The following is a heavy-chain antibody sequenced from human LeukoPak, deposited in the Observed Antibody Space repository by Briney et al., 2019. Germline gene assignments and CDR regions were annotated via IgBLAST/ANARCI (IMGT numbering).Heavy chain of an antibody. D-gene: IGHD2-2*01. CDR2: ISYDGSNK. J-gene: IGHJ4*02. CDR3: AGSAKGYYATY. Sequence: PGRSLRLSCAASGFTFSSYAMHWVRQAPGKGLEWVAVISYDGSNKYYADSVKGRFTISRDNSKNTLYLQMNSLRAEDTAVYYCAGSAKGYYATYWGQGTLVTVSS. V-gene: IGHV3-30*04. CDR1: GFTFSSYA.